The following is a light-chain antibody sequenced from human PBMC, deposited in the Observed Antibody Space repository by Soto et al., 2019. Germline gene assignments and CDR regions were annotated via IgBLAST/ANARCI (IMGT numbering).Light chain of an antibody. CDR3: QQYGRT. CDR1: QSVSSSY. Sequence: NALTQYPCTLSMSQGERATLSCRASQSVSSSYLAWYQQKPGQAPRLLIYGASSRATGIPDRFSGSGSGTDFTRTISRLEPEDFAVYYCQQYGRTFGQGTKVDIK. CDR2: GAS. V-gene: IGKV3-20*01. J-gene: IGKJ1*01.